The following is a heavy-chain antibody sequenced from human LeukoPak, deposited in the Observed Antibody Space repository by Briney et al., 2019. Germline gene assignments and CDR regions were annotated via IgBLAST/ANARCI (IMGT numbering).Heavy chain of an antibody. CDR3: ARGGGQHHFDY. V-gene: IGHV3-23*01. CDR2: ISATGYTT. D-gene: IGHD2-15*01. Sequence: HPGGSLRLSCAASGFTFSSYWMSWVRQAPGKGLEWVSAISATGYTTYYADSVKGRFTISTDNSKSTVYLQMNSLRAEDTAVYYCARGGGQHHFDYWGQGTLVTVSS. J-gene: IGHJ4*02. CDR1: GFTFSSYW.